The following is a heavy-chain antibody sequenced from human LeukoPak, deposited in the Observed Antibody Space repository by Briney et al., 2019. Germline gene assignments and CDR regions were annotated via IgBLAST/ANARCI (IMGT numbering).Heavy chain of an antibody. CDR3: ATGITIFGVVILDY. J-gene: IGHJ4*02. CDR1: GYTFTGYY. V-gene: IGHV1-2*02. Sequence: ASVKVSCKASGYTFTGYYMHWVRQAPGQELEWMGWMNPNSGGTNYAQKFQGRVTMTRDTSISTAYMELSRLRSDDTAVYYCATGITIFGVVILDYWGQGTLVTVSS. CDR2: MNPNSGGT. D-gene: IGHD3-3*01.